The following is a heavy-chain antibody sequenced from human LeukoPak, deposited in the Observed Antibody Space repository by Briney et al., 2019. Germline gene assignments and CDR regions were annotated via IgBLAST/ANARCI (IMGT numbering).Heavy chain of an antibody. Sequence: SVKVSCKASGGTFSIYAISWVRQAPGQGLEWMGGIIPIFGTANYAQKFQGRVTITADESTSTAYMELSSLRSEDTAVYYCARGHDSSGYYGYFVYWGQGTLVTVSS. CDR3: ARGHDSSGYYGYFVY. J-gene: IGHJ4*02. D-gene: IGHD3-22*01. CDR2: IIPIFGTA. V-gene: IGHV1-69*13. CDR1: GGTFSIYA.